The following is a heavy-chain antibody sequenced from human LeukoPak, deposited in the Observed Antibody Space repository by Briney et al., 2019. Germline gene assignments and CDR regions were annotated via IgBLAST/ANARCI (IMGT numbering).Heavy chain of an antibody. CDR2: IRSKAYGGTT. CDR1: GFTFGDYA. Sequence: PGRSLRLSCTASGFTFGDYAMSWVRLAPGKGLEWVGFIRSKAYGGTTEYAASVKGRFTISRDDSKSIAYLQMNSLKTEDTAVYYCTRIVVVAAFDAFDIWGQGTMVTVS. V-gene: IGHV3-49*04. CDR3: TRIVVVAAFDAFDI. J-gene: IGHJ3*02. D-gene: IGHD2-15*01.